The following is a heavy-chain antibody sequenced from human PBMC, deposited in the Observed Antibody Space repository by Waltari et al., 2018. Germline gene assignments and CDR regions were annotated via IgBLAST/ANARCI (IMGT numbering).Heavy chain of an antibody. CDR1: GFTFSSYS. J-gene: IGHJ2*01. CDR2: ISSSSSYI. V-gene: IGHV3-21*01. D-gene: IGHD2-2*02. Sequence: EVQLVESGGGLVKPGGSLRLSCAASGFTFSSYSMNWVRQAPGKGLEWVSSISSSSSYIYYADSVKGRFTISRDNAKNSLYLQMNSRRAEDTAVYYCASPRYCSSTSCYRYFDLWGRGTLVTVSS. CDR3: ASPRYCSSTSCYRYFDL.